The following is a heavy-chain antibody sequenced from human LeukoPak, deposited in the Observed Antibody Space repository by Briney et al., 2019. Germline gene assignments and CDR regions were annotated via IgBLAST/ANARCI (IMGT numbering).Heavy chain of an antibody. CDR1: GGSISSSSYY. V-gene: IGHV4-39*07. J-gene: IGHJ4*02. CDR3: ARDLAGFDY. CDR2: IYYSGST. Sequence: KTSETLSLTCTVSGGSISSSSYYWGWIRQPPGKGLEWIGSIYYSGSTYYNPSLKSRVTISVDTSKNQFSLKLSSVTAADTAVYYCARDLAGFDYWGQGTLVTVSS.